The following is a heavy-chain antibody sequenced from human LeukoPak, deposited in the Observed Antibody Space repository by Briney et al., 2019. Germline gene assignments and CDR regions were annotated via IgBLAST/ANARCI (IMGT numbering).Heavy chain of an antibody. CDR1: GGSISSSNW. Sequence: SGTLSLTCAVSGGSISSSNWWSWVRQPPGKGLAWIGEIYHSGSTNYNPSLKSRVTISVDKSKNQFSLKLSSVTAADTAVYYCARAGYSSSWYGKGADYWGQGTLVTVSS. J-gene: IGHJ4*02. V-gene: IGHV4-4*02. D-gene: IGHD6-13*01. CDR3: ARAGYSSSWYGKGADY. CDR2: IYHSGST.